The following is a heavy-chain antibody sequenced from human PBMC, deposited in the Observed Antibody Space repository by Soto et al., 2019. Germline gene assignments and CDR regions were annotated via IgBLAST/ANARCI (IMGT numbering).Heavy chain of an antibody. CDR2: INTYKGNI. J-gene: IGHJ4*02. CDR1: GYTFTDYG. Sequence: QVQLVQSGAEVKKPGASVRVSCKSSGYTFTDYGITWVRQAPGQGLEWMGWINTYKGNINYAQRLQGRVTMTTDTSTSTAYMELRSLTSDDTAVYYCAREQGGYKHFDYWGQGALVTVSS. D-gene: IGHD1-26*01. CDR3: AREQGGYKHFDY. V-gene: IGHV1-18*01.